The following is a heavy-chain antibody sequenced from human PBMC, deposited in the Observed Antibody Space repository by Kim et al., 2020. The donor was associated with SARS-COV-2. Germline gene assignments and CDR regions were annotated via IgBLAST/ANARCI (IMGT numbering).Heavy chain of an antibody. CDR2: ISAYNGNT. D-gene: IGHD1-26*01. CDR1: GYTFTSYG. Sequence: ASVKVSCKASGYTFTSYGISWVRQAPGQGLEWMGWISAYNGNTNYAQKLQGRVTMTTDTSTSTAYMELRSLRSDDTAVYYCARDPGPDLSWSYLNYYYYGMDVWGQGTTVTVSS. V-gene: IGHV1-18*04. CDR3: ARDPGPDLSWSYLNYYYYGMDV. J-gene: IGHJ6*02.